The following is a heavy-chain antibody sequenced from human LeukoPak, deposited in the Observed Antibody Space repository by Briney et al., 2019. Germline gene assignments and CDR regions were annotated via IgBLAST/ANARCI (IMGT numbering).Heavy chain of an antibody. CDR3: ARSELLWFGGVNSGFDY. D-gene: IGHD3-10*01. V-gene: IGHV4-59*01. J-gene: IGHJ4*02. CDR1: GGSFSSYY. Sequence: SETLSLTCTVSGGSFSSYYWSWIRQPPGKGLEWIGYIYYRGSTNYNPSLKSRVTISLDTSKNQFSLKLSSVTAADTAVYYCARSELLWFGGVNSGFDYWGQGTLVTVSS. CDR2: IYYRGST.